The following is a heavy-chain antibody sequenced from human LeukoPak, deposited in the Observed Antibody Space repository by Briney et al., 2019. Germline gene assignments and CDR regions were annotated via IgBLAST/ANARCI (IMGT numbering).Heavy chain of an antibody. CDR2: IYHSGST. Sequence: SETLSLTCAVSGGSISSSNWWSWVRQPPGKGLEWIGEIYHSGSTNYNPSLKSRVTISVDKSKNQFSLKLSSVTAADTAVYYCARQDGVVVITVGKYAFDIWGQGTMVTVSS. J-gene: IGHJ3*02. V-gene: IGHV4-4*02. D-gene: IGHD3-22*01. CDR1: GGSISSSNW. CDR3: ARQDGVVVITVGKYAFDI.